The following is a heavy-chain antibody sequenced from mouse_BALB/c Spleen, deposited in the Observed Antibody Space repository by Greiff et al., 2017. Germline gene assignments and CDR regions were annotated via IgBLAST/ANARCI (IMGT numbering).Heavy chain of an antibody. V-gene: IGHV14-4*02. J-gene: IGHJ2*01. D-gene: IGHD1-1*02. CDR3: TTGGYTMYATGY. CDR1: GFTIKDYY. CDR2: IDPENGDT. Sequence: VQLQQSGAELVRSGASVKLSCTASGFTIKDYYMHWVKQRPEQGLEWIGWIDPENGDTEYAPKFKGKATLTADTSSNTAYLQLSSPTSEDTAVYYCTTGGYTMYATGYWGQGTTLTVSS.